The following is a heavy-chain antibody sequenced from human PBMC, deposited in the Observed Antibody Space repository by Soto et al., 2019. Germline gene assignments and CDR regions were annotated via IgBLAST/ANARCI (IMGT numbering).Heavy chain of an antibody. CDR3: ARDPSKGIAVAGTPGWFDP. V-gene: IGHV4-4*02. CDR2: IYHSGST. J-gene: IGHJ5*02. CDR1: SGSISSSNW. D-gene: IGHD6-19*01. Sequence: PSETLSLTCAVSSGSISSSNWWSWVRQPPGKGLEWIGEIYHSGSTNYNPSLKSRVTISVDKSKNQFSLKLSSVTAADTAVYYCARDPSKGIAVAGTPGWFDPWGQGTLVTVSS.